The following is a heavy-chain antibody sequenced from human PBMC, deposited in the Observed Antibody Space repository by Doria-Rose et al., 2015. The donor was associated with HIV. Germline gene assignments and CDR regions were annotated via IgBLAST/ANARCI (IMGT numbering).Heavy chain of an antibody. CDR3: ATGVTLDY. J-gene: IGHJ4*02. D-gene: IGHD3-10*01. CDR1: GFTSSSHR. V-gene: IGHV3-21*01. Sequence: QLVQPGGGLVRPGGSLRLSCATSGFTSSSHRINWVRQAPGKVLEWVSSISSTSAYINYADSVRCRFTISRDNARNSLYLQMDSLRAEDTAIYYCATGVTLDYWGQGTLVTVSS. CDR2: ISSTSAYI.